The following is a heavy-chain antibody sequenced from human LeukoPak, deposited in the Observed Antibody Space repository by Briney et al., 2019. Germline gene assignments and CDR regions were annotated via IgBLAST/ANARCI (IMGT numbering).Heavy chain of an antibody. Sequence: GGSLRLSCAASGFTFSSYGMHWVCQAPGKGLEWVAFIRYDGSNKYYADSVKGRFTISRDNSKNTLYLQMNSLRAEDTAVYYCAKDRPTGFLEWHQPDYWGQGTLVTVSS. D-gene: IGHD3-3*01. CDR2: IRYDGSNK. J-gene: IGHJ4*02. CDR3: AKDRPTGFLEWHQPDY. CDR1: GFTFSSYG. V-gene: IGHV3-30*02.